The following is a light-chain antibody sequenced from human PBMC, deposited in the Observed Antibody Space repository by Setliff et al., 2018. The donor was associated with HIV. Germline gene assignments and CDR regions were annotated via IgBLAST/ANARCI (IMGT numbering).Light chain of an antibody. CDR1: QSVLYSSNNKNY. V-gene: IGKV4-1*01. J-gene: IGKJ4*01. CDR2: WAS. Sequence: DIVMTQSPDSLAVSLGERATINCKSSQSVLYSSNNKNYLAWYQQKPGQPPKLLIYWASTRESGVPDRFSGSGSGTDFTLTISSLQAEDVAVYYCQQNYRTPLTFGGGTKVDIK. CDR3: QQNYRTPLT.